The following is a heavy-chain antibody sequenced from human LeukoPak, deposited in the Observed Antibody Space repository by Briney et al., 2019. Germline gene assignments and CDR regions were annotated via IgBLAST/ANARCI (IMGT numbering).Heavy chain of an antibody. CDR1: GYTLTGYY. CDR2: INPNSGGT. J-gene: IGHJ4*02. Sequence: ASVKVSCKASGYTLTGYYMHWVRQAPGQGLEWMGWINPNSGGTNYAQKFQGRATMTRDTSISTAYMELSRLRSDDTAVYYCARELRRSYSSSDFDYWGQGTLVTVSS. V-gene: IGHV1-2*02. CDR3: ARELRRSYSSSDFDY. D-gene: IGHD6-6*01.